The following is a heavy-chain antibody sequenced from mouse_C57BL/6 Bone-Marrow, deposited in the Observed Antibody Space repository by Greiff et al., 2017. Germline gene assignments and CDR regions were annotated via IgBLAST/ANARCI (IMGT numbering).Heavy chain of an antibody. V-gene: IGHV1-50*01. CDR1: GYTFTSYW. D-gene: IGHD3-1*01. J-gene: IGHJ3*01. CDR3: ARSGPAWFAY. CDR2: IDPSDSYT. Sequence: VQLQQPGAELVKPGASVKLSCKASGYTFTSYWMQWVKQRPGQGLEWIGEIDPSDSYTNYNQKFKGKATLTVDTSSSTAYMQLSSLTSEDSAVYYCARSGPAWFAYGGQGTLVTVSA.